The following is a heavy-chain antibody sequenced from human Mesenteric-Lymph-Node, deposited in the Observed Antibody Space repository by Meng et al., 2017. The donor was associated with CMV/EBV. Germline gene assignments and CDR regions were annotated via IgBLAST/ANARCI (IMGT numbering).Heavy chain of an antibody. CDR1: GFSVSSNY. CDR3: ARARAGYFDL. CDR2: IKQDGSEK. J-gene: IGHJ2*01. Sequence: GESLKISCAASGFSVSSNYMIWIRQAPGKGLEWVANIKQDGSEKYYVDSVKGRFTISRDNAKTSLYLQMNSLRAEDTALYYCARARAGYFDLWGRGTLVTVSS. V-gene: IGHV3-7*01. D-gene: IGHD6-19*01.